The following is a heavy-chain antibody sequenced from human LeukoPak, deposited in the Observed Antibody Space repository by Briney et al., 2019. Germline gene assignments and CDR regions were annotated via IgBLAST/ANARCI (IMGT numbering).Heavy chain of an antibody. CDR2: INHSGST. J-gene: IGHJ5*02. CDR1: GGSFSGYY. V-gene: IGHV4-34*01. CDR3: ARGWVRYFDWLLPRDWFDP. Sequence: PSESLSPTCAVYGGSFSGYYWSWIRQPPGKGLEWIGEINHSGSTNYNPSLKSRVTISVDTSKNQFSLNLSSVPAADTAVYYCARGWVRYFDWLLPRDWFDPWGQGTLVTVSS. D-gene: IGHD3-9*01.